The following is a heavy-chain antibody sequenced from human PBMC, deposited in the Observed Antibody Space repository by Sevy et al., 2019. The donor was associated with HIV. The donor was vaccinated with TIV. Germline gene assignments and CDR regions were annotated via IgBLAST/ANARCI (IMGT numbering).Heavy chain of an antibody. J-gene: IGHJ4*02. Sequence: GGSLRLSCAASGFTFSSYSMNWVRRAPGKGLEWVSSISSSSSYIYYADSVKGRFTISRDNAKNSLYLQMNSLRAEDTAVYYCARDTLAVAGNFDYWGQGTLVTVSS. V-gene: IGHV3-21*01. D-gene: IGHD6-19*01. CDR1: GFTFSSYS. CDR2: ISSSSSYI. CDR3: ARDTLAVAGNFDY.